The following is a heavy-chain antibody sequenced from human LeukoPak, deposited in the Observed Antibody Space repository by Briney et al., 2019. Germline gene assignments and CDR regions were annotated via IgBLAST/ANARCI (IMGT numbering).Heavy chain of an antibody. Sequence: GGSLRLSCAASGFTFSSYSMNWVRQAPGKGLEWVSSISSSSSYIYYADSVKGRFTISRDNAKNSLYLQMNSLRAEDTAVYYCARGGVVVTHVSYYFDYWGQGTLVTVSS. CDR1: GFTFSSYS. V-gene: IGHV3-21*01. CDR3: ARGGVVVTHVSYYFDY. J-gene: IGHJ4*02. D-gene: IGHD3-22*01. CDR2: ISSSSSYI.